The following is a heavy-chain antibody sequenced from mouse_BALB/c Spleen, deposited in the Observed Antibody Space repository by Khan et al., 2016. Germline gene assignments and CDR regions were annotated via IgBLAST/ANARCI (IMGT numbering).Heavy chain of an antibody. J-gene: IGHJ4*01. CDR3: ARPHYYAMYY. CDR2: ISSDSSTI. Sequence: EVELVESGGGLVQPGGSRRLSCAASGFTFSSFGMHWVRQAPEKGLEWVAYISSDSSTIYYADTVKGRFTISRDNPKNTLYLQMTSLRSEDTAMYYCARPHYYAMYYWGQGTSVTVSS. V-gene: IGHV5-17*02. CDR1: GFTFSSFG.